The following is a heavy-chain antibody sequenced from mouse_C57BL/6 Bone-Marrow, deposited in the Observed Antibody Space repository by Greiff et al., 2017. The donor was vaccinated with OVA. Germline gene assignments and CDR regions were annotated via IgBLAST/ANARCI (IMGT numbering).Heavy chain of an antibody. V-gene: IGHV7-1*01. CDR3: GSDRSYYYAMDY. Sequence: EVLLVDSGGGLVKSGRSLRLSCATSGFTFSDFYMEWVRQAPGKGLEWIAASRNKDNDYTTEYSAYVKGRLIVSRDTSQSILDLHRNALRAEYTAIYYCGSDRSYYYAMDYWGKGTSVTVSS. CDR1: GFTFSDFY. CDR2: SRNKDNDYTT. J-gene: IGHJ4*01.